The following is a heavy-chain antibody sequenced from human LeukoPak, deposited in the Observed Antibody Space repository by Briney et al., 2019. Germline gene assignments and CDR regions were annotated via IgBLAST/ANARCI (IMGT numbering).Heavy chain of an antibody. Sequence: PGGSLRLSCAASGFTFSSYGMHWVRQAPCKGLEWVVVIWYDGSNKYYADSVKGRFTISRDNSKNTLYLQMNSLRAEDTAVYYCVRDPYSNADFDYWGQGTLVTVSS. D-gene: IGHD4-11*01. CDR1: GFTFSSYG. J-gene: IGHJ4*02. CDR2: IWYDGSNK. CDR3: VRDPYSNADFDY. V-gene: IGHV3-33*01.